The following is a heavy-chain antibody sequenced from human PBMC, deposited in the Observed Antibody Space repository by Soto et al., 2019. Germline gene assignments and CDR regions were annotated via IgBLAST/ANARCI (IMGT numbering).Heavy chain of an antibody. CDR1: GGSISSSDYY. CDR3: ARHVLDGSYPDSFDI. CDR2: VFYSGRT. V-gene: IGHV4-39*01. D-gene: IGHD3-10*01. Sequence: QLQQQESGPGLVKPSETLSLTCTVSGGSISSSDYYWGWIRQPPGKGLEWIGSVFYSGRTLYNPSLESRVTISVDTSKNQFSLRLSSVTAADTSAYYCARHVLDGSYPDSFDIWGQGTMVTVSS. J-gene: IGHJ3*02.